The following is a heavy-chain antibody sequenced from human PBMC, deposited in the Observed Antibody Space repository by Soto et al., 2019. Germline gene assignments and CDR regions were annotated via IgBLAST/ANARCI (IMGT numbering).Heavy chain of an antibody. J-gene: IGHJ6*02. CDR3: AKDRREMDPYAGMEV. Sequence: PGGSLRLPCAASVFTFSSYGMHWVRQSPGKGLEWVAVISYDGSNKYYADSVKGRFTISRDNSKNTLYLQMNSLRAEDTAVYYCAKDRREMDPYAGMEVWGQGTTVTVSS. V-gene: IGHV3-30*18. CDR2: ISYDGSNK. CDR1: VFTFSSYG. D-gene: IGHD2-8*01.